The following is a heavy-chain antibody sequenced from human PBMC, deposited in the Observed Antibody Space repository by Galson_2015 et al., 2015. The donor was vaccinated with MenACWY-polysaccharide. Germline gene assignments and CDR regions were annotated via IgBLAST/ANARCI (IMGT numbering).Heavy chain of an antibody. Sequence: SLRLSCAASGFTFSTHYMYWVRQAPGKGLLWVSRIYPDGSSPTYADSVKGRFTVSRDNAKDTLYLQMDSLSADDTAVYYCLRGRIGWEGVDVLGPRTTVTVSS. CDR2: IYPDGSSP. V-gene: IGHV3-74*01. D-gene: IGHD1-26*01. J-gene: IGHJ6*01. CDR3: LRGRIGWEGVDV. CDR1: GFTFSTHY.